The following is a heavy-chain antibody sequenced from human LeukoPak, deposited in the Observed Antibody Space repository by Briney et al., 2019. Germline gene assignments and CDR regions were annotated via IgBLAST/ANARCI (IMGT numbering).Heavy chain of an antibody. CDR1: GFIVNYNY. CDR3: ARIKVGITYWFDP. Sequence: GGSLRLSCAASGFIVNYNYMSWVRQAPGKGLEWVSVIYSGGSTYYADSVKGRFTISRDNSKNMVYLQMKSLRVEDTAVYYCARIKVGITYWFDPWGQGTLVTVSS. CDR2: IYSGGST. J-gene: IGHJ5*02. V-gene: IGHV3-66*01. D-gene: IGHD1-26*01.